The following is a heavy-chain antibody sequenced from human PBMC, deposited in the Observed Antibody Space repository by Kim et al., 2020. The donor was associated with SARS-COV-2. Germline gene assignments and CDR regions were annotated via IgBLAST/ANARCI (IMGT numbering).Heavy chain of an antibody. D-gene: IGHD3-16*01. V-gene: IGHV3-72*01. CDR2: IRNKPNSYTT. J-gene: IGHJ3*01. Sequence: GGSLRLSCIASGFTFSDHYMDWVRQAPGKGLEWVGRIRNKPNSYTTEYAASVKGRFTISRDDSKNSLYMQMNSLKPEDTAVYYCTRIMTTFDAFDFWGQGTMVTVSS. CDR3: TRIMTTFDAFDF. CDR1: GFTFSDHY.